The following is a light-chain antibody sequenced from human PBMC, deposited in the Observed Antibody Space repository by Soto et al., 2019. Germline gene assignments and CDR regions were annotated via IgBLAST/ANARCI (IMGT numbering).Light chain of an antibody. V-gene: IGKV3-15*01. CDR2: GAS. CDR3: QQHHNRPSWK. Sequence: EIVMTQSPATLSVSPGERATLSCRASQSVSSNLAWYQQKPGQAPRLLMYGASTRATGIPDRFSGSGSGTEFPLTIRSLQSEDFAVYYWQQHHNRPSWKFGQGTKVEIK. CDR1: QSVSSN. J-gene: IGKJ1*01.